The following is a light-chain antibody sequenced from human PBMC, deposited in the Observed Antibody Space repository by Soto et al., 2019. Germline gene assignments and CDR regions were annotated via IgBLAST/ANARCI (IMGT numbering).Light chain of an antibody. CDR3: QSYDCSLKGPHVV. V-gene: IGLV1-40*01. CDR1: SSNIGAGYD. J-gene: IGLJ2*01. CDR2: GNS. Sequence: QSVLTQPPSVSGAPGQRVTISCTGSSSNIGAGYDVHWYQQLPGTAPKLLIYGNSNRPSEVPDRFSGSKSGTSASLAITGLQAEDEADYYCQSYDCSLKGPHVVFGGGTKLTDL.